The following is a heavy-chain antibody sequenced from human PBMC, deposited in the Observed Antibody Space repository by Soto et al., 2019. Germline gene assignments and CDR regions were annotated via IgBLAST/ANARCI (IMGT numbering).Heavy chain of an antibody. Sequence: EVQLVESGGGLVQPGGSRRLSCAASGFTVSSNYMSWVRQAPGKGLEWVSVIYISGTTYYADSVKGRFTISRDNSKNTLYLQMNSLRVEDTAVYYCARDKGYSFTFSFDYWGQGALVTVSS. V-gene: IGHV3-66*01. J-gene: IGHJ4*01. CDR1: GFTVSSNY. CDR2: IYISGTT. D-gene: IGHD5-18*01. CDR3: ARDKGYSFTFSFDY.